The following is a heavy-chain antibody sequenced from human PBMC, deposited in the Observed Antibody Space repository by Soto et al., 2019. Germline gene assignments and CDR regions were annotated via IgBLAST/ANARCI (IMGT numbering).Heavy chain of an antibody. D-gene: IGHD3-22*01. Sequence: QVQLVESGGGVVQPGRSLRLSCAASGFTFSSYAMHWVRQAPGKGLEWVAVISYDGSNKYYADSVKGRFTISRDNSKNPLYLKMNSLRAEDTAVYYCARDLGDSSGYLPYGGQGTLVTVSS. CDR3: ARDLGDSSGYLPY. J-gene: IGHJ4*02. CDR2: ISYDGSNK. CDR1: GFTFSSYA. V-gene: IGHV3-30-3*01.